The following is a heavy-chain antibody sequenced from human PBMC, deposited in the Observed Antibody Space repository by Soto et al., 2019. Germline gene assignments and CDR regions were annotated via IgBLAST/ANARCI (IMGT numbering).Heavy chain of an antibody. CDR2: IYYSGST. J-gene: IGHJ3*02. Sequence: SETLSLTCSVCGGSISSGGYYWSWIRQHPGKGLEWIGYIYYSGSTYYNPSLKSRVTISVDTSKNQFSLKLSSVTAADTAVYYCARGLLLDFWGGSRWGAFDIWGQGTMVTVSS. CDR1: GGSISSGGYY. D-gene: IGHD3-3*01. CDR3: ARGLLLDFWGGSRWGAFDI. V-gene: IGHV4-31*03.